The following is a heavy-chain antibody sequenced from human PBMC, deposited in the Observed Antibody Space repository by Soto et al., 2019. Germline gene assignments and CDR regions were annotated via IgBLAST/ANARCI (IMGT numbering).Heavy chain of an antibody. CDR3: AKERLGMIRALRYGMDV. CDR2: ISYDGSNK. CDR1: GFTFSSYG. D-gene: IGHD7-27*01. Sequence: QVQLVESGGGVVQPGRSLRLSCAASGFTFSSYGMHWVRQAPGKGLEWVAVISYDGSNKYYADSVKGRFTISRDNSKNTPYLQRHSLRAEDTAVYYCAKERLGMIRALRYGMDVWGQGTTVTVSS. V-gene: IGHV3-30*18. J-gene: IGHJ6*02.